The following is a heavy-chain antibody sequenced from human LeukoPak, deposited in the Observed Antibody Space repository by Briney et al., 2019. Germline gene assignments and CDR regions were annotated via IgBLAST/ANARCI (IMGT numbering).Heavy chain of an antibody. D-gene: IGHD3-22*01. Sequence: GGSLRLSCAASGFTFASYGMSWVRQAPGKGLEWVSFITTNGVSTSYADSVEGRFTISRDNPRNTLYMQMNSLRDEDTAVYYCAIMHGYYDGTGYWVQWGQGTLVTVSS. CDR2: ITTNGVST. V-gene: IGHV3-23*01. CDR1: GFTFASYG. CDR3: AIMHGYYDGTGYWVQ. J-gene: IGHJ1*01.